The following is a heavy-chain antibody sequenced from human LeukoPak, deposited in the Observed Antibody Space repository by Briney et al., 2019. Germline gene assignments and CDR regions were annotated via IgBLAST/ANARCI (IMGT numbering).Heavy chain of an antibody. CDR2: IIPIFGTA. CDR1: GGTFSSYA. D-gene: IGHD3-22*01. J-gene: IGHJ3*02. Sequence: EASVKVSCKASGGTFSSYAISWVRQAPGQGLEWMGGIIPIFGTANYAQKFQGRVTITTDESTSTAYMELSSLRSEDTAVYYCARGARDDSSGYHRLNDAFDIWGQGTMVTVSS. CDR3: ARGARDDSSGYHRLNDAFDI. V-gene: IGHV1-69*05.